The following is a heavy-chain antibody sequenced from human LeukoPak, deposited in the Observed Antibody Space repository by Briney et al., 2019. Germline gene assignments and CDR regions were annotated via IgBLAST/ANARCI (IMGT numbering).Heavy chain of an antibody. Sequence: GSSVKVSCKASGGTFSSYAVSWVRQAPGQGLEWMGRINPNSGGTNYAQKFQGRVTMTRDTSISTAYMELSRLRSDDTAVYYCARDPVSVTDAFDIWGQGTMVTVSS. CDR3: ARDPVSVTDAFDI. CDR1: GGTFSSYA. D-gene: IGHD4-17*01. V-gene: IGHV1-2*06. CDR2: INPNSGGT. J-gene: IGHJ3*02.